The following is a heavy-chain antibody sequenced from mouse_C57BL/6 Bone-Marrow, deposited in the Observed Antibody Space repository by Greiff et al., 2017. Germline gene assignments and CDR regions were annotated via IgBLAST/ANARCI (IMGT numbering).Heavy chain of an antibody. J-gene: IGHJ2*01. D-gene: IGHD1-1*01. CDR3: ARCPYYYGSSYDY. V-gene: IGHV1-81*01. CDR2: IYPRRGNT. Sequence: QVQLQQSGAELARPGASVKLSCKASGYTFTSSGISWVKQRTGQGLEWIGEIYPRRGNTYYNEKFKGKATLTADKSSSTAYMELRSLTSEDSAVYFCARCPYYYGSSYDYWGQGTTLTVSS. CDR1: GYTFTSSG.